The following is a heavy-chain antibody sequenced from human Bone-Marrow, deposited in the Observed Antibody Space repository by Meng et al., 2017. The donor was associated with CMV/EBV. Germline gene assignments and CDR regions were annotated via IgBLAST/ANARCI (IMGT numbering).Heavy chain of an antibody. D-gene: IGHD2-15*01. Sequence: GESLKISCAASGFTFSSYGMHWVRQAPGKGLEWVSYISSSGSTIYYADSVKGRFTISRDNAKNSLYLQMNSLRAEDTAVYYCARAFRVGDYWGQGTLVTVSS. J-gene: IGHJ4*02. V-gene: IGHV3-48*04. CDR2: ISSSGSTI. CDR1: GFTFSSYG. CDR3: ARAFRVGDY.